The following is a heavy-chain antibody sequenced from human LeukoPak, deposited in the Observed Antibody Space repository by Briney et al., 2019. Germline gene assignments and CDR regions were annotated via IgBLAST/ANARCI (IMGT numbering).Heavy chain of an antibody. CDR2: IIPIFGTA. J-gene: IGHJ4*02. Sequence: SVKVSCKASGGTFSSYAISWVRQAPGQGLEWMGRIIPIFGTANYAQKFQGRVTITTDESTSTANMELSSLRSEDTAVYYCARDRSSGWYSHYCGQGTLVTVSS. D-gene: IGHD6-19*01. CDR1: GGTFSSYA. V-gene: IGHV1-69*05. CDR3: ARDRSSGWYSHY.